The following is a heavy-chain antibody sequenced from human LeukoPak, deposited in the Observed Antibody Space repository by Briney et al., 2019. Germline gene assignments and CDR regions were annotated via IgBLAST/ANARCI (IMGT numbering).Heavy chain of an antibody. Sequence: PSETLSLTCTVSGGSISSYYWSWIRQPSGKGLEWIGYIYYSGSTNYNPSLKSRVTISVDTSKNQFSLKLSSVTAADTAVYYCARGGGSSWYTAAFDIWGQGTMVTVSS. CDR3: ARGGGSSWYTAAFDI. J-gene: IGHJ3*02. CDR1: GGSISSYY. CDR2: IYYSGST. V-gene: IGHV4-59*01. D-gene: IGHD6-13*01.